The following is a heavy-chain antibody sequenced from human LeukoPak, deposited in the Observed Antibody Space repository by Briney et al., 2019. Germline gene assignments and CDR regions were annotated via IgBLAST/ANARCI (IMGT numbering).Heavy chain of an antibody. CDR3: ARERSSSTSCTFDP. Sequence: GGSLRLSCAASGFTFSDYYMSWIHQAPGKGLEWVSYISSSGSTIYYADSVKGRFTISRDNAKNSLYLQMNSLRAEDTAVYYCARERSSSTSCTFDPWGQGTLVNVSS. CDR1: GFTFSDYY. CDR2: ISSSGSTI. J-gene: IGHJ5*02. V-gene: IGHV3-11*01. D-gene: IGHD2-2*01.